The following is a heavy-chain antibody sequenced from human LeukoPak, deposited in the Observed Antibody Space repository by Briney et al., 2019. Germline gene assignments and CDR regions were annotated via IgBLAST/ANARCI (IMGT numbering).Heavy chain of an antibody. Sequence: GGSLRLSCAASGNYWMHWVRQAPGKGLVWVPHINSDGSWTSYADSVKGRFTISKDNAKNTVYLQMDSLRAEDTAVYYCVSFYETYWGRGTLVTVSS. CDR2: INSDGSWT. D-gene: IGHD2/OR15-2a*01. CDR1: GNYW. V-gene: IGHV3-74*01. J-gene: IGHJ4*02. CDR3: VSFYETY.